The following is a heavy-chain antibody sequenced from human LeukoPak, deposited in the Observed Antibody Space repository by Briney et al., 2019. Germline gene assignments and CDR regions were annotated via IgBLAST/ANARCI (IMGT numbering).Heavy chain of an antibody. CDR3: AREYCSSTSCYYYMDV. V-gene: IGHV4-34*01. D-gene: IGHD2-2*01. CDR1: GGSFSGYY. Sequence: SETLSLTCAVYGGSFSGYYWSWIRQPPGKGLEWIGVINHSGSTNYNPSLKSRVTISVDTSKNQFSLKLSSVTAADTAVYYCAREYCSSTSCYYYMDVWGKGTTVTVSS. J-gene: IGHJ6*03. CDR2: INHSGST.